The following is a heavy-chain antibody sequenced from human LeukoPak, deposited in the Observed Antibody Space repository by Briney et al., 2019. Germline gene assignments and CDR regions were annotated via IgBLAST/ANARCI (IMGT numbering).Heavy chain of an antibody. V-gene: IGHV3-23*01. CDR2: ISASGGNT. Sequence: GGSLRLSCAASGFTFSNYAVSWVRQAPGKGPEWVSSISASGGNTDYADSVKGRFTISRDNSKNTLYLQMNSLRAEDTAVYYCAKEPRYDNTGHWDYWGQGTLVTASS. J-gene: IGHJ4*02. CDR1: GFTFSNYA. D-gene: IGHD3-22*01. CDR3: AKEPRYDNTGHWDY.